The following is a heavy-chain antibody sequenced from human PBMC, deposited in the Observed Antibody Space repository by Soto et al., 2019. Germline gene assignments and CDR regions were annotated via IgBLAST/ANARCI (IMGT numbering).Heavy chain of an antibody. CDR3: ATDWGYSSNFNWFDP. Sequence: GGSLRLSCAASGFTFSTYPMHWVRQGPGTGLEYVAGISGNGGSTHYANSVKGRFTISRDNSKNTLYLQMNSLTVEDTAVYYCATDWGYSSNFNWFDPWGQGTLVTVSS. V-gene: IGHV3-64*01. D-gene: IGHD6-13*01. J-gene: IGHJ5*02. CDR2: ISGNGGST. CDR1: GFTFSTYP.